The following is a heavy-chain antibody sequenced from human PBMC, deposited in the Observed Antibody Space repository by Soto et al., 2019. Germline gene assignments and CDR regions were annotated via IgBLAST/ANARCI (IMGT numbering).Heavy chain of an antibody. CDR2: IYYSGST. J-gene: IGHJ5*02. CDR3: ARAWGRVRGVIDWFDP. Sequence: QVQLQESGPGLVKPSETLSLTCTVSGGSISSYYWSWIRQPPGKGLEWMGYIYYSGSTNYNPSLRSRATISVDTSKNQFPLKLSFVSAADTAVYYCARAWGRVRGVIDWFDPWGQGTLVTVSS. D-gene: IGHD3-10*01. V-gene: IGHV4-59*01. CDR1: GGSISSYY.